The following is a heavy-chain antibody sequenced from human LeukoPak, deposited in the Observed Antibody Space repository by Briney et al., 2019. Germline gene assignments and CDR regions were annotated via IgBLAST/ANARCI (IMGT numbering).Heavy chain of an antibody. CDR1: GGSISSTNW. CDR3: SRENGAFSPFGH. J-gene: IGHJ4*02. Sequence: PSETLSLTCGVSGGSISSTNWWSWVRQPPGQGLEWIGEISLTGLTHYNPSLESRVTVSLDKSKNQLSLNLTSVTAADTAVYYCSRENGAFSPFGHWGQGTLVTVLS. V-gene: IGHV4-4*02. D-gene: IGHD2-8*01. CDR2: ISLTGLT.